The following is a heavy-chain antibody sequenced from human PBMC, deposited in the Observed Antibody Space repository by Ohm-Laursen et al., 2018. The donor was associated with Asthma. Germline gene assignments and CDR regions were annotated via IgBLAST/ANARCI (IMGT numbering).Heavy chain of an antibody. Sequence: SETLSLTCAVSGVSINSGGYYWTWIRQLPGKGLEWIGYMYYTGSTYYNPSLKSRGSISEDTSKNQFSLKLSSVTAADTAVYYCARSGSKYGADAFDIWGQGTLVSVSS. J-gene: IGHJ3*02. CDR1: GVSINSGGYY. CDR3: ARSGSKYGADAFDI. D-gene: IGHD5-18*01. V-gene: IGHV4-31*11. CDR2: MYYTGST.